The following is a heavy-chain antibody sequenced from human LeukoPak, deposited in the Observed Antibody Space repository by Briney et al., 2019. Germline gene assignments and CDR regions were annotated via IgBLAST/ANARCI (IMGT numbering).Heavy chain of an antibody. CDR3: ARHVAISGDYYYYYGMDV. J-gene: IGHJ6*02. Sequence: PSETLSLTCTVSGGSISSYYWSWIRQPPGKGLEWIGYIYYSGSTNYNPSLKSRVTISVDTSKNQFSLKLSSVTAADTAVYYRARHVAISGDYYYYYGMDVWGQGTTVTVSS. V-gene: IGHV4-59*08. CDR2: IYYSGST. D-gene: IGHD3-3*01. CDR1: GGSISSYY.